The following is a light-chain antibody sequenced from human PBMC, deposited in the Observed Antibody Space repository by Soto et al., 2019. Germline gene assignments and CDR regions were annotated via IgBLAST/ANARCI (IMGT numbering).Light chain of an antibody. V-gene: IGKV1-9*01. CDR2: AAS. CDR3: QQLNSYPYT. J-gene: IGKJ2*01. Sequence: DIHLTQSPSFLSASVGDRVTITCRASQGISTYLAWYQQKPGKAPKLLISAASTLESGVPSRFSGSGSGTEFTLTISSLQPKDCATFYCQQLNSYPYTFGQGTQLEIK. CDR1: QGISTY.